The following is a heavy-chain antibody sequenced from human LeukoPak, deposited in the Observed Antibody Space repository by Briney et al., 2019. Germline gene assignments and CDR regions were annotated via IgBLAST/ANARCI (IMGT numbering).Heavy chain of an antibody. J-gene: IGHJ4*02. Sequence: GGSLRLSCAASGFTFSSYGMHWVRQAPGEGLEWVALIRYDGSNKYYADSVKGRFTVSGDNSKNTVYLQMNSLRAEDTAVYYRAKRDTATGGSYYFDYWGQGTLVTVSS. V-gene: IGHV3-30*02. CDR1: GFTFSSYG. CDR2: IRYDGSNK. D-gene: IGHD5-18*01. CDR3: AKRDTATGGSYYFDY.